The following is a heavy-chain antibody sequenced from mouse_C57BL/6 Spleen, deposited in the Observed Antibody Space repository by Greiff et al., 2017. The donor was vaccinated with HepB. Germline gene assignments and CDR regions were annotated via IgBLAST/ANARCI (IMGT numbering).Heavy chain of an antibody. CDR1: GYAFSSYW. Sequence: VQLQQSGAELVKPGASVKISCKASGYAFSSYWMNWVKQRPGKGLEWIGQIYPGDGDTNYNGKFKGKATLTADKSSSTAYMQLSSLTSEDSAVYFCARRGDYGSPFDYWGQGTTLTVSS. D-gene: IGHD1-1*02. V-gene: IGHV1-80*01. CDR2: IYPGDGDT. CDR3: ARRGDYGSPFDY. J-gene: IGHJ2*01.